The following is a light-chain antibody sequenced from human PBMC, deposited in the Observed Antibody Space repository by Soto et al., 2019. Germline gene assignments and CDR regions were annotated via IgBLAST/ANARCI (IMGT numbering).Light chain of an antibody. CDR1: QRVDTY. CDR2: GAS. Sequence: EIVLTQSPATLSLSPGARAPLSCRASQRVDTYLAWFQQKPGQAPRLLIYGASNRATGIPDRFSGSGSGTDFTLTISRLEPEDFAVYYCQQYGSSGTFGQGTKVDIK. V-gene: IGKV3-20*01. J-gene: IGKJ1*01. CDR3: QQYGSSGT.